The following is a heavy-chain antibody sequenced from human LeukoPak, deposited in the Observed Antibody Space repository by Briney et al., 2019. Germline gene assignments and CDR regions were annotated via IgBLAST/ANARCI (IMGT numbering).Heavy chain of an antibody. V-gene: IGHV3-23*01. Sequence: PGGSLRLSCAASGFTFSSYAMSWVRQAPGKGLKWVSGISGSGGSTYYADSVKGRFTISRDNSKNTLYLQMNSLRAEDTAVYYCAKAATVTTDLDYWGQGTLVTVSS. CDR1: GFTFSSYA. CDR3: AKAATVTTDLDY. CDR2: ISGSGGST. J-gene: IGHJ4*02. D-gene: IGHD4-11*01.